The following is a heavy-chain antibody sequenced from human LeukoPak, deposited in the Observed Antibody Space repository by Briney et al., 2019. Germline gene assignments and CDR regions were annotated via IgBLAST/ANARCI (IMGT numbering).Heavy chain of an antibody. D-gene: IGHD3-16*01. CDR3: ASWDPQLGDXFXX. V-gene: IGHV3-30*03. CDR1: GFTFSTSG. Sequence: GSLRLSCAASGFTFSTSGMHWVRQSPGKGLEWMALISYDGSYKDFADSVQGRFTISRDNSKNTLYLQMNSLRPEDTAVYYCASWDPQLGDXFXXXXXXTMVT. J-gene: IGHJ3*01. CDR2: ISYDGSYK.